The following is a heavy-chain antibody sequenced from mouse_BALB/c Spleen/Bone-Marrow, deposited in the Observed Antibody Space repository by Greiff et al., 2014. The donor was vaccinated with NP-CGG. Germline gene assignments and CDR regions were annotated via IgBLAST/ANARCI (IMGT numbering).Heavy chain of an antibody. CDR1: GFTFSSYG. D-gene: IGHD1-1*01. J-gene: IGHJ3*01. Sequence: EVKLVESGGALVKPGGSLKLSCAASGFTFSSYGMSWVRQTPDKRLEWVATISSGDGYTDYPDSVKGRFTISRDNAKNTLYLQMSSLTSGDSAMYYCARQRGGGYYGFFAYWGQGTLVTVSA. V-gene: IGHV5-6*01. CDR3: ARQRGGGYYGFFAY. CDR2: ISSGDGYT.